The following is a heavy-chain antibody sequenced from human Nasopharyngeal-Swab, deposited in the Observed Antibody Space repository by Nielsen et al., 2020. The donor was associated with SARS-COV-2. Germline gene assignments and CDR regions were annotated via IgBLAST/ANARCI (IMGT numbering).Heavy chain of an antibody. CDR3: SSDIYCSSNSCPNTGATWFDP. CDR1: GFTVSSYY. CDR2: IYSGGSR. D-gene: IGHD2-2*01. J-gene: IGHJ5*02. Sequence: GESLKISCAASGFTVSSYYMSWVRQAPGKGLEWVSVIYSGGSRYYEDSVKGRFTSSRDNSKNTLNLQMNNLRAEDTDVYYCSSDIYCSSNSCPNTGATWFDPWGQGTLVTVSS. V-gene: IGHV3-66*01.